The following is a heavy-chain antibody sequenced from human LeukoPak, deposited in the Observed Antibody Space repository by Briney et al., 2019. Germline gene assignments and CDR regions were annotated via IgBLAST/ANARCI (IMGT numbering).Heavy chain of an antibody. CDR1: GFTFTSYA. CDR2: ISTNGEYT. CDR3: VKDQRVGPSSWFVPYLYFDC. Sequence: GGSLRLSCSASGFTFTSYAMHWVRQAPGKGLEHVSAISTNGEYTYNADSVRGRFTISRDNSKNTLYLQMSSLKPEDTAVYYCVKDQRVGPSSWFVPYLYFDCWGQGALVTVSS. D-gene: IGHD6-13*01. V-gene: IGHV3-64D*06. J-gene: IGHJ4*02.